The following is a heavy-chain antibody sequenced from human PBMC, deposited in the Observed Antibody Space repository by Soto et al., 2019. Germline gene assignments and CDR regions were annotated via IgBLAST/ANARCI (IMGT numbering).Heavy chain of an antibody. V-gene: IGHV3-23*01. CDR1: GFTFSSYA. J-gene: IGHJ4*02. D-gene: IGHD1-26*01. CDR3: AKDPLPHLNSGSYYVDY. Sequence: GGSLRLSCAASGFTFSSYAMSSVPQAPGKGLEGVSAISGSGGSTYYADSVKGRFTISRDNSKNTLYLQMNSLRAEDTAVYYCAKDPLPHLNSGSYYVDYWGQGT. CDR2: ISGSGGST.